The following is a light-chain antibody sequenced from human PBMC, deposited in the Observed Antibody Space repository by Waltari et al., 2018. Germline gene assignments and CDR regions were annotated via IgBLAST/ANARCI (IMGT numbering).Light chain of an antibody. CDR1: QGITDD. CDR2: EAS. V-gene: IGKV1-NL1*01. Sequence: DIQLTQSPSPLSASVGDRVTITCRASQGITDDLAWYQQKPGETPKLLIYEASSLQSGIPSRFSGSGSGTDFTLTISSLQSEDFVTYYCQHYYNTPLTFGGGTKVEIK. CDR3: QHYYNTPLT. J-gene: IGKJ4*01.